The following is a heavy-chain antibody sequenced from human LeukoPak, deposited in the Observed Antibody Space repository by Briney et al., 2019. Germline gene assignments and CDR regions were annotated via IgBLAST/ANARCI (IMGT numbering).Heavy chain of an antibody. CDR3: ARVWRPYSSGYSFYYYYYGMDV. J-gene: IGHJ6*02. CDR2: IYYSGST. V-gene: IGHV4-59*12. Sequence: PSETLSLTCTVSGGSISSYYWSWIRQPPGKGLEWIGYIYYSGSTNYNPSLKSRATISLDTSKNQFSLKLSSVTAADTAVYYCARVWRPYSSGYSFYYYYYGMDVWGQGTTVTVSS. D-gene: IGHD3-22*01. CDR1: GGSISSYY.